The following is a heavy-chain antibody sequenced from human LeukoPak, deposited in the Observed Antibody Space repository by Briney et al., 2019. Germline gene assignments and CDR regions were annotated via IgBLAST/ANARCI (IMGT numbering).Heavy chain of an antibody. Sequence: SVNVSCKASGGTFSSYAISWVRQAPGQGLEWMGGIIPIFGTANYAQKFQGRVTITADESTSTAYMELSSLRSEDTAVYYCARDREYSSSWQRGNDVGDAFDIWGQGTMVTVSS. J-gene: IGHJ3*02. CDR3: ARDREYSSSWQRGNDVGDAFDI. D-gene: IGHD6-13*01. CDR2: IIPIFGTA. V-gene: IGHV1-69*13. CDR1: GGTFSSYA.